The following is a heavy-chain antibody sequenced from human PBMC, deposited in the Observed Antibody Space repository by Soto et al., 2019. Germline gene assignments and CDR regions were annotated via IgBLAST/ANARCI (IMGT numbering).Heavy chain of an antibody. J-gene: IGHJ6*01. Sequence: SVKVSCKASGGTFSSYTISCVRQAPGQGLEWMGGIIPIFGTTNYPQKLKGRVTITADESTSTAYMELSSLRSEDTAVYYCARAHYGDYGYGMEVWGQGTTVTVSS. V-gene: IGHV1-69*13. CDR2: IIPIFGTT. CDR1: GGTFSSYT. CDR3: ARAHYGDYGYGMEV. D-gene: IGHD4-17*01.